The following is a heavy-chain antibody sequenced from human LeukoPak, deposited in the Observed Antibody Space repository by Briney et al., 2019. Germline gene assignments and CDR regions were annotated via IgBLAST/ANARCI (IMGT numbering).Heavy chain of an antibody. D-gene: IGHD1-26*01. V-gene: IGHV4-4*09. CDR2: IYTSGST. CDR3: ARQAVGATGSWYFGY. Sequence: SETLSLTCTVSGGSISSYYWSWIRQPPGKGLEWIGYIYTSGSTNYNPSLKSRVTISVDTSKNQFSLKLSSVTAADTAVYYCARQAVGATGSWYFGYWGQGTLVTVSS. CDR1: GGSISSYY. J-gene: IGHJ4*02.